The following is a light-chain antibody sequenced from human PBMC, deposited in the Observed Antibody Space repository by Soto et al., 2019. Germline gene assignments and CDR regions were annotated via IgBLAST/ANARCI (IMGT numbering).Light chain of an antibody. CDR1: HNLIYSSNHKTY. CDR3: QQYYTTPYT. CDR2: WAS. V-gene: IGKV4-1*01. J-gene: IGKJ2*01. Sequence: DIVMTQSPESLAVSLGERATIHCKSSHNLIYSSNHKTYLAWYQQRPGQPPKLLIYWASTRESGVPDRFSGSGSKTDFTLTLSSLQPEDVAVYYCQQYYTTPYTFGQGTKLEIK.